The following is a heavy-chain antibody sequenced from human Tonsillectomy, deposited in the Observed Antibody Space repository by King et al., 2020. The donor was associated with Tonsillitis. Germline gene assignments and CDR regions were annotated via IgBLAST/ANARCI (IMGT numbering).Heavy chain of an antibody. V-gene: IGHV4-34*01. J-gene: IGHJ4*02. Sequence: VQLQQWGAGLLKPSETLSLTCAVYGGSFSGYFWSWIRQPPGKGLEWIWEINHSGSTNYNPSLKSRVTISVDTSRNQFSLKLTSLTAAYTAVYYCAWTRTRGDGYLYWGQGTLVTVSS. D-gene: IGHD5-24*01. CDR2: INHSGST. CDR1: GGSFSGYF. CDR3: AWTRTRGDGYLY.